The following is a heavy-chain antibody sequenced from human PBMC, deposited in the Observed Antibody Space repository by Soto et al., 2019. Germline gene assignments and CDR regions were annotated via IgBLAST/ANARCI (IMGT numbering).Heavy chain of an antibody. J-gene: IGHJ4*02. CDR3: AKDFASGYSSPVDY. CDR1: GFTFSSYA. V-gene: IGHV3-23*01. D-gene: IGHD6-13*01. CDR2: ISGSGGST. Sequence: PGGSLRLSCAASGFTFSSYAMSWVRQAPGKGLEWVSAISGSGGSTYYADSVKGRFTISRDNSKNTLYLQMNSLRAEDTAVYYCAKDFASGYSSPVDYWGQGTLVTVSS.